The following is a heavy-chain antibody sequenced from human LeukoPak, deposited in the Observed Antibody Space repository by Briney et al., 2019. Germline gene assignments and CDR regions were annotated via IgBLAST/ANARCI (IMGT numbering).Heavy chain of an antibody. CDR2: ISSTSWYP. CDR1: GFTFTSYT. Sequence: GGSLRLSCAASGFTFTSYTMNWVRQAPGKGLEWVSSISSTSWYPYHADSMKGRFTTSRDNAKNSVYLQMNGLRVEDTAIYYCAREISGEGFDYWGQGTLVTVSS. D-gene: IGHD7-27*01. V-gene: IGHV3-21*01. J-gene: IGHJ4*02. CDR3: AREISGEGFDY.